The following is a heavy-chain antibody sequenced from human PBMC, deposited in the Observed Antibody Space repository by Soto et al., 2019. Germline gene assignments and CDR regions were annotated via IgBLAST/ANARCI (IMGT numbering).Heavy chain of an antibody. J-gene: IGHJ6*02. V-gene: IGHV3-48*03. CDR1: GFSFNIYE. CDR2: ISTSGTTR. D-gene: IGHD1-20*01. CDR3: ARDRLITAYYYGMDV. Sequence: EVQLVESGGGLVQPGGSLRLSCAATGFSFNIYEMNWVRQAPGKGLEWVSYISTSGTTRYDADSVKGRVTISTDNTKHSLYLQMNSLRAEDTAVYYCARDRLITAYYYGMDVWGQGTTVTVSS.